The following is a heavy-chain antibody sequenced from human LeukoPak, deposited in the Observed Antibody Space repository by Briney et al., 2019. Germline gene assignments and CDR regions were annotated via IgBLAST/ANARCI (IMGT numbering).Heavy chain of an antibody. CDR2: FDPEDGET. J-gene: IGHJ4*02. CDR1: GYTLTELS. Sequence: ASVKVSCKVSGYTLTELSMHWVRQAPGKGLEWVGGFDPEDGETIYAQKFQGRVTMTEDTSTDTAYMELSSLRSEDTAVYYCATLATEGYDFWSGYYYFDYWGQGTLVTVSS. D-gene: IGHD3-3*01. CDR3: ATLATEGYDFWSGYYYFDY. V-gene: IGHV1-24*01.